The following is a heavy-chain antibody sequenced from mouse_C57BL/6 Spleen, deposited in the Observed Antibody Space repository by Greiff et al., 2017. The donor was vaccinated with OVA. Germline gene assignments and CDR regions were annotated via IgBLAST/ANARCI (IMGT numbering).Heavy chain of an antibody. CDR1: GYTFTSYW. CDR2: IHPNSGST. Sequence: QVQLQQPGAELVKPGASVKLSCKASGYTFTSYWMHWVKQRPGQGLEWIGMIHPNSGSTNYNEKFKSKATLTADKSSSTAYMQLSSLTSADSAVYDCAPSHWDGNFDYWGQGTTLTVSS. D-gene: IGHD4-1*01. CDR3: APSHWDGNFDY. J-gene: IGHJ2*01. V-gene: IGHV1-64*01.